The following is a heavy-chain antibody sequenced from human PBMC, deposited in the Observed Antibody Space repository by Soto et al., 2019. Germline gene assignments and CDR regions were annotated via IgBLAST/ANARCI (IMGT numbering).Heavy chain of an antibody. Sequence: EVQLLQSGGGLVQPGGSLRLSCAGSGFTFSNYAMSWVRQAPGKGLEWVSAISSAVNTYYAVSVKGRFTNSRDNSKNTLSLKLTGLRAGNRADVYCANKLRDGTWSPYYFNYWGQGTLVTVSS. V-gene: IGHV3-23*01. J-gene: IGHJ4*02. CDR3: ANKLRDGTWSPYYFNY. CDR1: GFTFSNYA. D-gene: IGHD6-13*01. CDR2: ISSAVNT.